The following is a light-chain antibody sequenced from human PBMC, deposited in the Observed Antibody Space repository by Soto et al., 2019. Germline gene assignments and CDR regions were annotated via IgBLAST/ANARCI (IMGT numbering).Light chain of an antibody. V-gene: IGKV1-5*01. J-gene: IGKJ5*01. CDR2: AAS. Sequence: QMTQSPSTLSGSVGDRVTITCRASQTISSWLAWYQQKPGKAPKLLIYAASTLQSGVPSRFSGSGSGTDFTLTISCLQSEDFATYYCQQYYSYPFTFGQGTRLEIK. CDR1: QTISSW. CDR3: QQYYSYPFT.